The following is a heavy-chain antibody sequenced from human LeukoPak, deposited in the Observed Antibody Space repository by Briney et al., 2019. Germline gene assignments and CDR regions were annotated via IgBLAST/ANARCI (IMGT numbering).Heavy chain of an antibody. J-gene: IGHJ4*02. CDR2: INHSGST. CDR3: ARADMVRGVTAGGGVDY. CDR1: GGSFSGYY. Sequence: SETLSLTCAVYGGSFSGYYWSWIRQPPGKGLEWIGEINHSGSTNYNTSLKSRVTISVDTSKNQFSLRLSSVTAAETAVYYCARADMVRGVTAGGGVDYWGQGTLVTVSS. V-gene: IGHV4-34*01. D-gene: IGHD3-10*01.